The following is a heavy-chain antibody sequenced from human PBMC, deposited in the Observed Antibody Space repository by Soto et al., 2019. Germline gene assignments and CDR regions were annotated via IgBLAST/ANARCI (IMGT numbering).Heavy chain of an antibody. J-gene: IGHJ6*02. CDR1: GGTFNRYA. Sequence: QVQLVQSGAEVKKPGSSVKVSCKASGGTFNRYAISWVRQAPGQGLEWMGGIIPIFGIGNDAQRFQGRVTITAHESTGTAYMELSSLRSEDTGVYYCAGSAMTLFGVVSIPPHYYSEMDVWGQGPTVTASS. V-gene: IGHV1-69*01. CDR2: IIPIFGIG. D-gene: IGHD3-3*01. CDR3: AGSAMTLFGVVSIPPHYYSEMDV.